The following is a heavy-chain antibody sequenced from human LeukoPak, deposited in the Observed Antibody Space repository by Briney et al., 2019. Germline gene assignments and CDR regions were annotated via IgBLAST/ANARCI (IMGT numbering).Heavy chain of an antibody. CDR1: GFTFSTYA. Sequence: PGGSLRLSCSASGFTFSTYAMHWVRQAPGKGLEYVSSITSNGISTYYADSVKGRFTISRDNSKNTLYLQMSSLRAEDTAVYYCVKGRTGDYEDNWFDPWGQGTQVTVSS. CDR2: ITSNGIST. CDR3: VKGRTGDYEDNWFDP. D-gene: IGHD4-17*01. J-gene: IGHJ5*02. V-gene: IGHV3-64D*06.